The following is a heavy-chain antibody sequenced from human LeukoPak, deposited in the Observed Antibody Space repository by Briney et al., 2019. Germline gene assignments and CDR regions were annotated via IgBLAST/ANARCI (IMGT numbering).Heavy chain of an antibody. CDR1: GFTFDDYG. J-gene: IGHJ4*02. CDR2: IDRNGDST. CDR3: TTDPRGYYYDSSGYSGFDY. Sequence: GGSLRLSCAASGFTFDDYGMSWVRQAPGKGLEWVSGIDRNGDSTGYADSVEGRFTISRDNSKNTLYLQMNSLKTEDTAVYYCTTDPRGYYYDSSGYSGFDYWGQGTLVTVSS. D-gene: IGHD3-22*01. V-gene: IGHV3-20*04.